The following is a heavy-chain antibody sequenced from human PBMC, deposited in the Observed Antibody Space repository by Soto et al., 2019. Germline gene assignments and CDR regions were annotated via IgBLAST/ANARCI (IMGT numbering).Heavy chain of an antibody. J-gene: IGHJ6*02. CDR2: IYYSGST. V-gene: IGHV4-31*03. CDR1: GGSISSGGYY. Sequence: QVQLQESGPGLVKPSQTLSLTCTVSGGSISSGGYYWSWIRQHPGKGLEWIGYIYYSGSTYYNPSLKSRVTISVDTSKNQFSLKLSSVTAADTAVYYCVRDSRIVPYGMDVWGQGTTVTVSS. CDR3: VRDSRIVPYGMDV. D-gene: IGHD2-2*01.